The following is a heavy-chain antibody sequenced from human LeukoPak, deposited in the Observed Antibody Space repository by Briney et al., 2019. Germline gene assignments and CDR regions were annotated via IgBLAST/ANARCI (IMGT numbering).Heavy chain of an antibody. CDR2: ISYSGINK. Sequence: PGRSLRLSCAASEFTFNTYDMHWVRQAPGKGLEWVAVISYSGINKYYSDSVQGRFTISRDNSKNTLYLQMNSLRAEDTAVYYCAKGPIITPNAFDIWGQGTMVTVSS. V-gene: IGHV3-30*18. D-gene: IGHD5-24*01. J-gene: IGHJ3*02. CDR3: AKGPIITPNAFDI. CDR1: EFTFNTYD.